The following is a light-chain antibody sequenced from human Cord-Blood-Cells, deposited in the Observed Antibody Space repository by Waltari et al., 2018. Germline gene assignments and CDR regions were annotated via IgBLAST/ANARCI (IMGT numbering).Light chain of an antibody. Sequence: IQMTQSPSPLSASVAARITITVRASHSLSSWLAWYQQKPGKAPKLLIYKASSLESGVPSRFSGSRAGTEVTLTISSLQADDFATDYGQQDNSDCRRFGQGSKVESK. CDR1: HSLSSW. V-gene: IGKV1-5*03. J-gene: IGKJ1*01. CDR2: KAS. CDR3: QQDNSDCRR.